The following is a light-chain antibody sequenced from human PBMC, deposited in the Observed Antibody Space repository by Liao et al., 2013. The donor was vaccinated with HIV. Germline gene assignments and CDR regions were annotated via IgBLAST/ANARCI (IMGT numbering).Light chain of an antibody. Sequence: SYVLTQPPSVSVAPGQTARITCGGNNIGRKSVHWYRQKPGQAPVLVISYDSDRPSGIPERFSGANSGNTATLTISRVEAEDEADYYCQVWDGISDHPVFGGGTKLTVL. V-gene: IGLV3-21*01. CDR3: QVWDGISDHPV. CDR2: YDS. CDR1: NIGRKS. J-gene: IGLJ3*02.